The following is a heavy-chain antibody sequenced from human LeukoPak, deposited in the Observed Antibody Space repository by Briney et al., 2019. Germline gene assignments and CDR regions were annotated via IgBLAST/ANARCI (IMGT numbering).Heavy chain of an antibody. CDR2: INQDGSEK. CDR1: GFTFSSYW. J-gene: IGHJ4*02. Sequence: GGSLRLSCAASGFTFSSYWMSWVRQAPGKGLEWVANINQDGSEKYYVDSVKGRFTFSRDNAKDSLYLQMNSLRAEDTAVYYCARDATRGGDFDYWGQGTLVTVSS. D-gene: IGHD3-16*01. V-gene: IGHV3-7*01. CDR3: ARDATRGGDFDY.